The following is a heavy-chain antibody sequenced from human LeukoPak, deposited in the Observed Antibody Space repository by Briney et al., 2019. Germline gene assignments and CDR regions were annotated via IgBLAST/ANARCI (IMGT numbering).Heavy chain of an antibody. CDR3: ASMGPQYTSSWYYFDY. V-gene: IGHV3-66*02. D-gene: IGHD6-13*01. CDR1: GFTVSSNY. Sequence: QPGGSLRLSCAASGFTVSSNYMSWVRQAPGKGLEWVSIIYSGGSTYYADSVKGRFTISRDNSKNTLYLQMNSLRAEDTAVYYCASMGPQYTSSWYYFDYWGQGTLVTVSS. CDR2: IYSGGST. J-gene: IGHJ4*02.